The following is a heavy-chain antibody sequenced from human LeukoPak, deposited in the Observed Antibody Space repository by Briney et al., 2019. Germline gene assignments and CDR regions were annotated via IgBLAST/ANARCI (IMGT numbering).Heavy chain of an antibody. Sequence: PGGSLRLSCAASGFSFSNYWMHWVRQAPGGGLVWVSRIYGDGSGATYADSVKGRFTISRDNAKNTLHLQMSSLRAEDTAVYHCARGHVTGSDRHCDYWRQGPLATVSS. D-gene: IGHD2-21*02. CDR1: GFSFSNYW. J-gene: IGHJ4*02. V-gene: IGHV3-74*01. CDR3: ARGHVTGSDRHCDY. CDR2: IYGDGSGA.